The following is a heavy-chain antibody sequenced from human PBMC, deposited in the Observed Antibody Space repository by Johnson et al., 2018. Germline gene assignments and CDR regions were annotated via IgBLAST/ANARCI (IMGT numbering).Heavy chain of an antibody. J-gene: IGHJ6*02. CDR2: ISYDGRNK. V-gene: IGHV3-30*03. Sequence: QVQLVQSGGGLIQPGGSLRLSCAASGFTVSSNYMSWVRQAPGKGLEWVAVISYDGRNKYYADSVKGRFTSSRDNSKNTRYLQMNRLRAEDTAVYYGARGEWAVVTPVPSPYYYYGMDVWGQGTTVTVSS. CDR1: GFTVSSNY. D-gene: IGHD4-23*01. CDR3: ARGEWAVVTPVPSPYYYYGMDV.